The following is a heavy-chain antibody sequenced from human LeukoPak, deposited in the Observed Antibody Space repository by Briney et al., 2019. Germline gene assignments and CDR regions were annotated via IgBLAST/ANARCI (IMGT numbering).Heavy chain of an antibody. CDR3: ARAGGASDSSGWYVFDY. CDR1: GYTFTAQH. Sequence: GASVKVSFKASGYTFTAQHMPWVRQAPGQGLEWMGWINPNSGGTNYAQKFQGWVTMTRDTSISTAYMELSRLRSDDTAVYYCARAGGASDSSGWYVFDYWGEGTLVTVSS. D-gene: IGHD6-19*01. J-gene: IGHJ4*02. CDR2: INPNSGGT. V-gene: IGHV1-2*04.